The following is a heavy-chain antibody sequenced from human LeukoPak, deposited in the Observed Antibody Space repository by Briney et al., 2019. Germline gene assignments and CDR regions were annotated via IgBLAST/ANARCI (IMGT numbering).Heavy chain of an antibody. J-gene: IGHJ4*02. Sequence: SETLSLTCTVSGDSISSGSYFWGWIRQPPGKGLEWIGEINHSGSTNYNPSLKSRVTISVDTSKNQFSLKLSSVTAADTAVYYCARGGRLNYFDYWGRGTLVTVSS. CDR2: INHSGST. D-gene: IGHD2-15*01. CDR1: GDSISSGSYF. V-gene: IGHV4-39*07. CDR3: ARGGRLNYFDY.